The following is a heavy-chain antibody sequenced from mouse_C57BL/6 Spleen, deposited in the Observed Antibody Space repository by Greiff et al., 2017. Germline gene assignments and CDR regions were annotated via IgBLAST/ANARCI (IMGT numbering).Heavy chain of an antibody. J-gene: IGHJ4*01. CDR2: IDPSDSYT. Sequence: QVQLQQPGAELVKPGASVKLSCKASGYTFTSYWMQWVKQRPGQGLEWIGEIDPSDSYTNYNQQFKGKATLTVDTSSSTAYMQLSSLTSEDSAVYYCAKGESYAMDYWGQGTSVTVSS. CDR3: AKGESYAMDY. D-gene: IGHD6-2*01. CDR1: GYTFTSYW. V-gene: IGHV1-50*01.